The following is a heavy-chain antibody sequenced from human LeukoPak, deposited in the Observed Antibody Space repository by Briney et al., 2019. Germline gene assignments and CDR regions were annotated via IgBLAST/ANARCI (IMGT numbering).Heavy chain of an antibody. CDR1: GFTFSSYA. Sequence: GGSLRLSCAASGFTFSSYAMHWVRQAPGKGLEWVAVISYDGSNKYYADSVKGRFTISRDNSKNTLYLQMNSLRAEDTAVYYCARDRGYYDPRYDFDYWGQGTLVTVSS. J-gene: IGHJ4*02. CDR3: ARDRGYYDPRYDFDY. V-gene: IGHV3-30-3*01. CDR2: ISYDGSNK. D-gene: IGHD3-22*01.